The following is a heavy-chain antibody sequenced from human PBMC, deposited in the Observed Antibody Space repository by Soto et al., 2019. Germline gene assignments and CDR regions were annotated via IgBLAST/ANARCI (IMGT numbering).Heavy chain of an antibody. J-gene: IGHJ3*02. V-gene: IGHV4-59*08. CDR1: GGSISSYY. CDR2: IYYSGST. CDR3: ARGRTTVTDHEAFDI. D-gene: IGHD4-17*01. Sequence: PLETLSLTCTVSGGSISSYYWSWIRQPPGKGLEWIGYIYYSGSTNYNPSLKSRVTISVDTSKNQFSLKLSSVTAADTAVYYCARGRTTVTDHEAFDIWGQGTMVTVSS.